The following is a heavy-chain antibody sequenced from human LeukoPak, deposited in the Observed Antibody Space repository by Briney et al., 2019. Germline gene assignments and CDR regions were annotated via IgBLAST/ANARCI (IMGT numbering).Heavy chain of an antibody. J-gene: IGHJ4*02. CDR1: GFTFSSYA. CDR3: AKGSYYDSRGSFYFDY. Sequence: GGSLRLSCAASGFTFSSYAMSWVRQAPGKGLEWVSGISGSGDNTYYADSVKGRFTISRDNSKNTLYVQVNSLGTEDTAAYYCAKGSYYDSRGSFYFDYWGQGTLVTVSS. D-gene: IGHD3-22*01. V-gene: IGHV3-23*01. CDR2: ISGSGDNT.